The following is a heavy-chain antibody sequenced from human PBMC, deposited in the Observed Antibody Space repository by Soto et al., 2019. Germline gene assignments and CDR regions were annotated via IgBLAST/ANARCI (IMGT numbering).Heavy chain of an antibody. D-gene: IGHD3-16*01. CDR3: ERDWDFGY. V-gene: IGHV1-46*01. CDR1: GYSFSSYY. CDR2: INPSGDSI. Sequence: ASVKVSCKASGYSFSSYYMHWVRQAPGQGLERMGVINPSGDSITYAQKFQGRVTMTKDTSTSTLFMEVSSLRSEDTAVYFCERDWDFGYWGQGTMV. J-gene: IGHJ4*02.